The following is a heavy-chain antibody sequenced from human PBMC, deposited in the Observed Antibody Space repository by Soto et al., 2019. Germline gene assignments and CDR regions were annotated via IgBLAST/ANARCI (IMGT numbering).Heavy chain of an antibody. J-gene: IGHJ3*02. V-gene: IGHV3-30-3*01. Sequence: QVQLVESGGGVVQPGRSLRLSCAASGFILSSYAMHWVRQAPGKGLEWVAVISHDGSKENYADSLKGRFTISRDSSKNTLYLQMNSLRDGDTAVYYCARPNSSGWSWAFDIWGQETMLTVSS. CDR2: ISHDGSKE. CDR1: GFILSSYA. CDR3: ARPNSSGWSWAFDI. D-gene: IGHD6-19*01.